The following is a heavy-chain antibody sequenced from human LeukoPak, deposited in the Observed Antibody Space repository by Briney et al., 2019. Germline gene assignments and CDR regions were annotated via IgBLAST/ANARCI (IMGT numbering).Heavy chain of an antibody. CDR3: ARGAVVAGTNYFDY. CDR1: GGTFISYA. J-gene: IGHJ4*02. D-gene: IGHD6-19*01. Sequence: SVKVSCKASGGTFISYAISRVRQTPGQGLEWMGGIIPLFVTANYAQKYQRRVTITTDESTITAYMELSSVRSEDRAVYYCARGAVVAGTNYFDYWGQGTLVTVSS. CDR2: IIPLFVTA. V-gene: IGHV1-69*05.